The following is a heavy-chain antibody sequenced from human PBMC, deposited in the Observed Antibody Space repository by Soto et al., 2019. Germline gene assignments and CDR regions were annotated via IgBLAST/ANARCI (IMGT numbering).Heavy chain of an antibody. J-gene: IGHJ3*02. D-gene: IGHD3-22*01. CDR1: GYTFSSYG. V-gene: IGHV1-69*13. CDR2: IIPIFGTA. CDR3: ARDYYDSSGYYYVRPFDI. Sequence: ASLKACCNTPGYTFSSYGLTWPRQAHGQPLEWMGGIIPIFGTANYAQKFQGRVTITADESTSTAYMELSSLRSEDTAVYYCARDYYDSSGYYYVRPFDIWGQGTMVTVSS.